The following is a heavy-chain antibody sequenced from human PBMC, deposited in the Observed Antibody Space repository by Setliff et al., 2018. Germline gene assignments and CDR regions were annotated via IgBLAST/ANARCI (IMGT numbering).Heavy chain of an antibody. D-gene: IGHD3-22*01. Sequence: GASVKVSCKASGYSFTSYGITWVRQAPGQGLEWMGGIIPMFGPANYAQKFQGRVTITADESTSTAYMELSSLRSEDTAVYYCVREGVDSRSSTDYRYYMDVWGKGTTVTVSS. CDR3: VREGVDSRSSTDYRYYMDV. CDR2: IIPMFGPA. CDR1: GYSFTSYG. J-gene: IGHJ6*03. V-gene: IGHV1-69*13.